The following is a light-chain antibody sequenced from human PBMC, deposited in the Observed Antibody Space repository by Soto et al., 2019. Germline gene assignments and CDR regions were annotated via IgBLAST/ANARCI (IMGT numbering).Light chain of an antibody. CDR2: EVS. J-gene: IGLJ1*01. V-gene: IGLV2-14*01. CDR1: NSDVGNSDY. Sequence: QSVLTQPASVSGSPGQSITISCTVTNSDVGNSDYVSWYQHHPGKAPKLMIFEVSNRPSGISDRFSGSKSGNTASLTISGLQAEDDAYYYCSSYTDSSTLFVFGTGTKVTVL. CDR3: SSYTDSSTLFV.